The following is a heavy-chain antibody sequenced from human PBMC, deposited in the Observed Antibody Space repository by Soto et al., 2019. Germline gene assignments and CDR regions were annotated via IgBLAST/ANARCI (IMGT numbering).Heavy chain of an antibody. CDR2: ISYDGSNK. V-gene: IGHV3-30*18. J-gene: IGHJ4*02. Sequence: QVQLVESGGGVVQPGRSLRLSCAASGFTFSSYGMHGVRQAPGKGLERVAVISYDGSNKYYADSVKGRFTISRDNSKNTLYLQMNSLRAEDTAVYYCAKDTGSGSYYVGYYFDYWGQGTLVTVSS. CDR1: GFTFSSYG. CDR3: AKDTGSGSYYVGYYFDY. D-gene: IGHD1-26*01.